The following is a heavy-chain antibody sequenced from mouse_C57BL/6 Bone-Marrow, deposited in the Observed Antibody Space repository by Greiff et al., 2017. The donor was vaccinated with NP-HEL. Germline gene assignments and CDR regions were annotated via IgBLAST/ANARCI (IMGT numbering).Heavy chain of an antibody. CDR1: GFNIKNTD. Sequence: EVQLQQSVAELVRPGASVKLSCTASGFNIKNTDMHWVKQRPEQGLEWIGRIVPANGNTKYAPKCQGKATITADKSSNTAYLQLSSLTSEDTAIYYCARAQATSYWGQGPLVTVSA. J-gene: IGHJ3*01. D-gene: IGHD3-2*02. CDR3: ARAQATSY. V-gene: IGHV14-3*01. CDR2: IVPANGNT.